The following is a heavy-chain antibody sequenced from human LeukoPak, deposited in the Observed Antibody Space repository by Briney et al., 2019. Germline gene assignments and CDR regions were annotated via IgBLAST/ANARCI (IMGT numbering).Heavy chain of an antibody. J-gene: IGHJ6*04. D-gene: IGHD3-10*02. V-gene: IGHV3-30*02. CDR2: IRYDGGNK. CDR3: AELGITMIGGV. CDR1: AFTFRNYG. Sequence: PGGSLRLSCAASAFTFRNYGMRWVRQAPGKGLEWVAFIRYDGGNKNYADSVKGRFTISRDNPKNTLYLQMNSLRAEDTAVYYCAELGITMIGGVWGKGTTVTISS.